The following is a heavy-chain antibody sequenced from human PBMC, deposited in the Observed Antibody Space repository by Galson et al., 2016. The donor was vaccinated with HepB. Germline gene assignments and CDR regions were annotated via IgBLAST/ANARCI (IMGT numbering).Heavy chain of an antibody. J-gene: IGHJ5*02. CDR3: ARGDLIGYCSGGTCSNWFDP. Sequence: SCKASGDTSSTNGFNWVRQVPGQGLEWMGGIIPIFDTANYAQSFQGRVTITADKSTSTAYMELGSLRSEDTAVLYCARGDLIGYCSGGTCSNWFDPWGQGTLVTVSS. D-gene: IGHD2-15*01. V-gene: IGHV1-69*06. CDR2: IIPIFDTA. CDR1: GDTSSTNG.